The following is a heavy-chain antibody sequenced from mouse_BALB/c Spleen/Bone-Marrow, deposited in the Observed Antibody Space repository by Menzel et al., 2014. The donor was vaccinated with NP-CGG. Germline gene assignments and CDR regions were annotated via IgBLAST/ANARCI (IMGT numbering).Heavy chain of an antibody. V-gene: IGHV5-12-2*01. CDR3: ARRYDYGYGPFAY. D-gene: IGHD1-2*01. CDR1: GFTFSNYT. CDR2: ISNGGGTT. Sequence: EVQGVESGGGLVQPGGSLKLSCAASGFTFSNYTMSWIRQTPEKRLEWVAYISNGGGTTYYPDTVKGRFIISSDNAKNTLYLQMSSLKSEDTAMYYCARRYDYGYGPFAYWGQGTLVTVSA. J-gene: IGHJ3*01.